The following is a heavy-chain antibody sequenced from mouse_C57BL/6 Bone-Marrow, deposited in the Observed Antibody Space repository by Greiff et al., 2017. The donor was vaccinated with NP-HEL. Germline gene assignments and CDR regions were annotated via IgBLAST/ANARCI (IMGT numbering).Heavy chain of an antibody. D-gene: IGHD2-4*01. Sequence: VQLQQSGGGLVKPGGSLKLSCAASGFTFSDYGMHWVRQAPEKGLEWVAYISSGSSTIYYADTVKGRFTISRDNAKNTLFLQMTSLRSEDTAMYYCARGITTDFDYWGQGTTLTVSS. CDR3: ARGITTDFDY. CDR1: GFTFSDYG. J-gene: IGHJ2*01. V-gene: IGHV5-17*01. CDR2: ISSGSSTI.